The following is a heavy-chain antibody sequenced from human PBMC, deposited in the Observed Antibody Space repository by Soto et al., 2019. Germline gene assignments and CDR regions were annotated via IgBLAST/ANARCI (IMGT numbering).Heavy chain of an antibody. V-gene: IGHV4-59*01. Sequence: LSLTCTVSGASMNNYYGSWIRQPPGKGLEYIGYIFYSGSADYNPSLRSRVTMSVDTSNNQFSLKLRSVTAADTAVYYCARSGHSFGGVIWGQGILVTVSS. CDR2: IFYSGSA. D-gene: IGHD3-16*01. CDR3: ARSGHSFGGVI. J-gene: IGHJ4*02. CDR1: GASMNNYY.